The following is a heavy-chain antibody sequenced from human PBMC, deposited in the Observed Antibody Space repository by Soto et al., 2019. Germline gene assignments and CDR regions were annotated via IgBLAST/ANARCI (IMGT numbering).Heavy chain of an antibody. D-gene: IGHD1-26*01. CDR3: ARAVGATSPFAN. CDR1: GYTFTTYA. Sequence: GASVKVSCKASGYTFTTYAIHWVRQAPGQRLEWMGWINGGNGNTKYSQDFQDRVTITRDTSASTAYMELSSLRSEDTAVYYCARAVGATSPFANWGQGTLVTVSS. V-gene: IGHV1-3*01. CDR2: INGGNGNT. J-gene: IGHJ4*02.